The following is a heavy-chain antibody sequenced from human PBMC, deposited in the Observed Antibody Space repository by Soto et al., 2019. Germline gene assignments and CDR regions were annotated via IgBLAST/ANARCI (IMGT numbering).Heavy chain of an antibody. CDR1: GGSISSGGYS. CDR2: IYYSGST. CDR3: AVAMTTVTTYDY. J-gene: IGHJ4*02. D-gene: IGHD4-17*01. Sequence: PSETLSLTCAVSGGSISSGGYSWGWVRQPPGKGLEWIGYIYYSGSTYYNPSLKSRVTMSADTSKNQFSLKLSSVTAADTAVYYCAVAMTTVTTYDYRAQRTPVTGSS. V-gene: IGHV4-31*11.